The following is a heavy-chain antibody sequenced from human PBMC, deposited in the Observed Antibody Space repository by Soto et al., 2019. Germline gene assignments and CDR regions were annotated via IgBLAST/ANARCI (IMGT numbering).Heavy chain of an antibody. CDR3: ARGGFVRYDGSGTFGSY. CDR1: GGSFSGYY. CDR2: INHSGST. D-gene: IGHD3-10*01. J-gene: IGHJ4*02. V-gene: IGHV4-34*01. Sequence: QVQLQQWGAGLLKPSETLSLTCAVYGGSFSGYYWSWIRQPPGKGLEWIGEINHSGSTNYNPSLKRPVPISGDTSKNQVALKLRSGTAADTAVYYCARGGFVRYDGSGTFGSYWGQGNMVTVAA.